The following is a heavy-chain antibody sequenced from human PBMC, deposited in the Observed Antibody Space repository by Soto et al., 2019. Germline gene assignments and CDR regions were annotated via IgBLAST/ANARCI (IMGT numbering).Heavy chain of an antibody. V-gene: IGHV4-59*01. CDR3: ARFTIFGSFDY. Sequence: QVQLQESGPGLVKPSETLSLTCTVSGGSISSYYWSWIRQPPGKGLEWIGYIYYSGSTNYNPSLKSRVTISVDTSKNQFSLKLSSVTAADTAVYYCARFTIFGSFDYWGQGTLVTVSS. CDR2: IYYSGST. CDR1: GGSISSYY. J-gene: IGHJ4*02. D-gene: IGHD3-3*01.